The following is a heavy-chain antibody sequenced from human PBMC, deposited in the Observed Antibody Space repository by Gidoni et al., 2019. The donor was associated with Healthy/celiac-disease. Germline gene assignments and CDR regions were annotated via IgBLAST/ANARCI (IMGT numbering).Heavy chain of an antibody. CDR3: ARGGGYSYGYPFSFDY. Sequence: QVQLQESGPGLVKPSETLSLTCTVSGGSISSYYWSWIRQPPGKGLEWIGYLYYSGSTNYNPSLKSRVTISVDTSKNQFSLKLSSVTAADTAVYYCARGGGYSYGYPFSFDYWGQGTLVTVSS. D-gene: IGHD5-18*01. V-gene: IGHV4-59*01. CDR1: GGSISSYY. J-gene: IGHJ4*02. CDR2: LYYSGST.